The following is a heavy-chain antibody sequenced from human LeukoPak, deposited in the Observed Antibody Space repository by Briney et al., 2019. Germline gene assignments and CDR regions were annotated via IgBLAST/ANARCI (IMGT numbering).Heavy chain of an antibody. CDR1: GGPLSNSSYQ. CDR2: IHYTGST. V-gene: IGHV4-39*01. Sequence: SEPLSLTCTVSGGPLSNSSYQGSWIRQPPRKVLEWIWRIHYTGSTYYNSSLKSRDTISLDTSKNQFSLKLSSVPAADTAVYYCARYLRLQLKYAFDIWGQGTMVTVFS. D-gene: IGHD5-24*01. CDR3: ARYLRLQLKYAFDI. J-gene: IGHJ3*02.